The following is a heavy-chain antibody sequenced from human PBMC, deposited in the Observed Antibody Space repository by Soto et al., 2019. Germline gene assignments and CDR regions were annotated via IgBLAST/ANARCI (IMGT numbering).Heavy chain of an antibody. CDR1: GGSINSGGYF. Sequence: QVQLQESGPGRVRPSETLSLTCSVSGGSINSGGYFWSWIRQHPGKGLEWIGYIYYSGTTYYTPPLTSRVNISIDSSKNQFSLKLTSVTAADTAVYYCARFLTGYRFDTWGQGTLVTVSS. V-gene: IGHV4-31*03. CDR2: IYYSGTT. CDR3: ARFLTGYRFDT. D-gene: IGHD3-9*01. J-gene: IGHJ5*02.